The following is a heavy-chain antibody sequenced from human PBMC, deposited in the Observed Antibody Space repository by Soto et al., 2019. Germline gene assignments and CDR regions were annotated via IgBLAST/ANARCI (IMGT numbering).Heavy chain of an antibody. CDR2: ISGSGGST. CDR3: AKIRYFDWSREDAFDI. Sequence: GGSLRLSCAASGFTFSSYAMSWVRQAPGKGLEWVSAISGSGGSTYYADSVKGRFTISRDNSKNTLYLQMNSLRAEDTAVYYCAKIRYFDWSREDAFDIWGQGTMVTVS. CDR1: GFTFSSYA. D-gene: IGHD3-9*01. J-gene: IGHJ3*02. V-gene: IGHV3-23*01.